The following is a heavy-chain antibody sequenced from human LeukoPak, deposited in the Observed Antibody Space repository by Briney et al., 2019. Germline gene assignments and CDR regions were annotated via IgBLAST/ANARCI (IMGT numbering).Heavy chain of an antibody. Sequence: SETLSLTCAVYGGSFSGYYWSWIRQPPGKGLEWIGEINHSGSTNYNPSLKSRVTISVDTSKNQFSLKLSSVTAADTAVYYCARGRYLPLYFDYWGQGTLVTVSS. V-gene: IGHV4-34*01. CDR3: ARGRYLPLYFDY. D-gene: IGHD1-14*01. CDR2: INHSGST. J-gene: IGHJ4*02. CDR1: GGSFSGYY.